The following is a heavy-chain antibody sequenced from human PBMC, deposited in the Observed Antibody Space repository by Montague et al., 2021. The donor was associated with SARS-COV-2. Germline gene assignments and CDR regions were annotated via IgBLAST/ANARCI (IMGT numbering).Heavy chain of an antibody. Sequence: SETLSLTCAVSGGSISSSNWWSWVRQPPGKGLEWIGEIYHSGSTNYNPSLKSRVTISVDKSKNQFSLKLSSVTAADTAVYYCARRPLGYYYYGMDVWGQGTTVTVS. V-gene: IGHV4-4*02. J-gene: IGHJ6*02. CDR1: GGSISSSNW. CDR2: IYHSGST. CDR3: ARRPLGYYYYGMDV.